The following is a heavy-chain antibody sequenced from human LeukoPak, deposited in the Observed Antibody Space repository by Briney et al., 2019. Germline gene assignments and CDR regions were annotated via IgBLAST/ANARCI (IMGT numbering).Heavy chain of an antibody. CDR1: GYTFTSYP. Sequence: GASVKVSCKASGYTFTSYPISWVRQAPGQGLEWMGWINPNNGGTNSAQKFQGRVTMTRDTSIGTAYMELNRLTYDDTAVYYCGRDRHWNQGNFDYWGQGTLVTVSS. V-gene: IGHV1-2*02. CDR3: GRDRHWNQGNFDY. J-gene: IGHJ4*02. CDR2: INPNNGGT. D-gene: IGHD1-1*01.